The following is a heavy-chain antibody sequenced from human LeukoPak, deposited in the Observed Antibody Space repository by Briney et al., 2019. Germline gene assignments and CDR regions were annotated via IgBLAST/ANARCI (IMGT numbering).Heavy chain of an antibody. D-gene: IGHD2/OR15-2a*01. CDR3: ARSPTFRGWFDP. CDR1: GLTVSSNC. J-gene: IGHJ5*02. Sequence: GGSLRLSCAASGLTVSSNCMSWVRQAPGKGLEWVSFIYSGGNTYYADSVKGRFTISRDNAKNSLYLQVNSLRAEDTAVYYCARSPTFRGWFDPWGQGTLGTVSS. V-gene: IGHV3-53*01. CDR2: IYSGGNT.